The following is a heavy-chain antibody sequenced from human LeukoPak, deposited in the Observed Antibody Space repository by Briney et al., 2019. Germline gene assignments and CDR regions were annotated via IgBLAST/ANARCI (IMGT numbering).Heavy chain of an antibody. D-gene: IGHD2-15*01. J-gene: IGHJ4*02. Sequence: SATLSLTCTVSGGSISSYYWSWIRQPPGKGLEWIGYIYYSGSTNYNASLTNRVTISVDTSKNQFSLKLSSVTAADTAVYYCAREVGYCSGGSCYSYFDYWGQGTLVTVSS. CDR1: GGSISSYY. CDR2: IYYSGST. V-gene: IGHV4-59*01. CDR3: AREVGYCSGGSCYSYFDY.